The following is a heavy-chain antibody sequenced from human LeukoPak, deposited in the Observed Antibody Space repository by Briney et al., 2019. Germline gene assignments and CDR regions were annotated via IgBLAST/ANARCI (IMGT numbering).Heavy chain of an antibody. CDR1: GFTFSSYA. D-gene: IGHD5-18*01. Sequence: GGSLRLSCAASGFTFSSYAMSWVRQAPGKGLEWVSAISGSGGSTYYADSVKGRFTISRDNSKNTLYLQMNSLRAEDTDVYYCATGGTIQLWFDYCGQATLVTVSS. J-gene: IGHJ5*01. CDR2: ISGSGGST. CDR3: ATGGTIQLWFDY. V-gene: IGHV3-23*01.